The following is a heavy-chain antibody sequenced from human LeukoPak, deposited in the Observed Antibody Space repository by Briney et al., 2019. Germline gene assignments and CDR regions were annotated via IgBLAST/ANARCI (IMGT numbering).Heavy chain of an antibody. CDR1: GGSISPYY. CDR3: VRDRHWTNDWVFDY. J-gene: IGHJ4*02. V-gene: IGHV4-59*01. D-gene: IGHD1/OR15-1a*01. CDR2: VYYIGCT. Sequence: SDTLSLTCTVSGGSISPYYWSWIRQPPGKGLEWIEYVYYIGCTDYNPSLKSRVTISVDTSKNQFSLKLSSVAAADTAVYYCVRDRHWTNDWVFDYWGQGTLVTVSS.